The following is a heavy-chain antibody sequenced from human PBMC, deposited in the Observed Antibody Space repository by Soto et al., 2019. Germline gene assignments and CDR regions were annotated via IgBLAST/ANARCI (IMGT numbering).Heavy chain of an antibody. D-gene: IGHD3-10*01. CDR3: ARPSPFYYGSGRDDY. V-gene: IGHV5-10-1*01. Sequence: WESLKISCKGSGYSFTSYWISWVSQMPGKGLEWMGRFDPSDSYTTYSPSFQGHVTISAHKAISTAYLQWCSLKASDTAMYYCARPSPFYYGSGRDDYWGQGTLVTVSS. CDR1: GYSFTSYW. J-gene: IGHJ4*02. CDR2: FDPSDSYT.